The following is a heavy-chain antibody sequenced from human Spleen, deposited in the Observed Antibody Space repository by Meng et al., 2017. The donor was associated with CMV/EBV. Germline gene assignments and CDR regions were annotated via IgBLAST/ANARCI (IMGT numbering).Heavy chain of an antibody. CDR2: IRYDGSNK. CDR1: GFTFSSYG. D-gene: IGHD3-3*01. V-gene: IGHV3-30*02. J-gene: IGHJ4*02. Sequence: GESLKISCAASGFTFSSYGMHWVRQAPGKGLEWVAFIRYDGSNKYYADSVKGRFTISRDNSKNTLYLQMNSLRAEDTAVYYCARGDFWSGYYNYIDYWGQGTLVTVSS. CDR3: ARGDFWSGYYNYIDY.